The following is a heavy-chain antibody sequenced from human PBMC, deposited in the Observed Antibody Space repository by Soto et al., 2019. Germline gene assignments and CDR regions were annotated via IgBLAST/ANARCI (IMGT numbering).Heavy chain of an antibody. J-gene: IGHJ6*02. CDR3: ARHVPAAGYYYGMDV. CDR2: ITPIFGTA. D-gene: IGHD2-2*01. CDR1: GGTFSSYA. V-gene: IGHV1-69*12. Sequence: QVQLVQSGAEVKKPGSSVKVSCKASGGTFSSYAISWVRQAPGQGLEWMGGITPIFGTANYAQKFQGRVTITADEATSTAYMELSSLRYEDTAVYYCARHVPAAGYYYGMDVWGQGTTVTVSS.